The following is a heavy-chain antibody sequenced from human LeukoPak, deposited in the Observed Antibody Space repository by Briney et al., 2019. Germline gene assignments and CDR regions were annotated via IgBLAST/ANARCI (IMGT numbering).Heavy chain of an antibody. CDR2: IYSSERT. V-gene: IGHV3-53*01. CDR1: GFTVRRNY. D-gene: IGHD3-22*01. J-gene: IGHJ4*02. Sequence: GGSLRLSCAASGFTVRRNYMSWVRQAPGKGLEWVSVIYSSERTYYAESVQGRFTVFRDDSENAIYLQMDSLRAEDTAVYYRAREAYYHDTTGRFDLWGQGTLVTVSS. CDR3: AREAYYHDTTGRFDL.